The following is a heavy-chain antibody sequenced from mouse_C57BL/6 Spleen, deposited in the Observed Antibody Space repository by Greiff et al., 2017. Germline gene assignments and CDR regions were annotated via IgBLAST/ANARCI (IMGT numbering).Heavy chain of an antibody. V-gene: IGHV7-3*01. D-gene: IGHD1-1*01. Sequence: EVQLVESGGGLVQPGGSLSLSCAASGFTFTDYYMSWVRQPPGKALEWLGFIRNKANGYTTEYSASVKGRFTISRDNSQSILYLQMNALRAEDSATYYCARLLRHYAMDYWGQGTSVTVSS. J-gene: IGHJ4*01. CDR1: GFTFTDYY. CDR3: ARLLRHYAMDY. CDR2: IRNKANGYTT.